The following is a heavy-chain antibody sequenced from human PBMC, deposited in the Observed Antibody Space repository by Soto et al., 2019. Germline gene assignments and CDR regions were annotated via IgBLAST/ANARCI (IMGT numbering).Heavy chain of an antibody. D-gene: IGHD3-22*01. J-gene: IGHJ4*02. CDR1: GGTFSSYA. V-gene: IGHV1-69*01. CDR2: IIPIFGTA. CDR3: ARNGDYYDSSGQAQYDY. Sequence: QVQLVQSGAEVKKPGSSVKVSCKASGGTFSSYAISWVRQAPGQGLEWMGGIIPIFGTANYAQKFQGRVTITEDESTSTAYMELSSLRSEDTAVYYCARNGDYYDSSGQAQYDYWGQGTLVTVSS.